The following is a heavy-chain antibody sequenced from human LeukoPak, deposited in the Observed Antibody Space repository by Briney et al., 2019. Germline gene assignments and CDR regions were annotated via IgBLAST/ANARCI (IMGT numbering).Heavy chain of an antibody. CDR3: AKADSPDLPPHLGRLVITKPFDY. Sequence: SETLSLTCTVSGGSISSSSYYWGWIRQPPGKGLEWIGSIYYSGSTYYNPSLKSRVTISVDTSKNQFALKLSSVTAADTAVYYCAKADSPDLPPHLGRLVITKPFDYWGQGTLVTVSS. D-gene: IGHD3-9*01. CDR1: GGSISSSSYY. V-gene: IGHV4-39*06. J-gene: IGHJ4*02. CDR2: IYYSGST.